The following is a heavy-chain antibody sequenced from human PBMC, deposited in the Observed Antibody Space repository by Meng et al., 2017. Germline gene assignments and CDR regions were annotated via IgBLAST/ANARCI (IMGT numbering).Heavy chain of an antibody. J-gene: IGHJ4*02. V-gene: IGHV3-30*04. D-gene: IGHD5-24*01. CDR2: ISYDGSNK. CDR1: GFPFSSYA. CDR3: ARSEMATTCFDY. Sequence: HVQLVESGGGVVQPGRSLRLSCAASGFPFSSYAMHWVRQAPGKGLEWVAVISYDGSNKYYADSVKGRFTISRDNSKNTLYLQMNSLRAEDTAVYYRARSEMATTCFDYWGQGTLVTVSS.